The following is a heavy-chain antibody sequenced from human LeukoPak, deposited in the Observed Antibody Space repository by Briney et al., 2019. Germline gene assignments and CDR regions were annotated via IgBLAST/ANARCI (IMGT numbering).Heavy chain of an antibody. Sequence: PGGSLRLSCAASGFTFSSYWMHWVRHAPGKGLVWVSRINSDGSSTIYADSVKGRFTISRDNAKNTLYLQMNSLRAEDTAVYYCARDSAMGDSSGYYSPDSYFDLWGRGTLVTVSS. V-gene: IGHV3-74*01. CDR3: ARDSAMGDSSGYYSPDSYFDL. J-gene: IGHJ2*01. D-gene: IGHD3-22*01. CDR2: INSDGSST. CDR1: GFTFSSYW.